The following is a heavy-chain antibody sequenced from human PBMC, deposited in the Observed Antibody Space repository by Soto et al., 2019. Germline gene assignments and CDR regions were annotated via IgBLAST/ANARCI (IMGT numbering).Heavy chain of an antibody. J-gene: IGHJ6*02. Sequence: GESLQISFKGSGYSFTSYLICWVRQMRVKGLEWMGIIYPGDSDTRYSPSFQGQVTISADKSISTAYLQWSSVKAADTAMYYCARGSIDAAPPSYGIDLSGQGTTVTVSS. V-gene: IGHV5-51*01. CDR2: IYPGDSDT. D-gene: IGHD2-15*01. CDR3: ARGSIDAAPPSYGIDL. CDR1: GYSFTSYL.